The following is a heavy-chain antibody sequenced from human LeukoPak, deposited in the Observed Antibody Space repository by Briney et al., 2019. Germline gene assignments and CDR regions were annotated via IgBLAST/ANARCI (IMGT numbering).Heavy chain of an antibody. CDR3: AKVPTRGYYYGVDV. CDR1: GFTFSSYA. V-gene: IGHV3-23*01. Sequence: GGSLRLSCAASGFTFSSYAMSWVRQAPGKGLEWVSAISGSGGSTYYADSVKGRFTISRDNSKNTLYLQMNSLRAEDTAVYYCAKVPTRGYYYGVDVWGQGTTVTVSS. CDR2: ISGSGGST. J-gene: IGHJ6*02.